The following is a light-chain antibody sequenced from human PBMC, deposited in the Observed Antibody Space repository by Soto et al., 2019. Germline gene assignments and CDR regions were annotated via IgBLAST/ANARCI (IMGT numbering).Light chain of an antibody. CDR3: QQYNNYFSWT. Sequence: DIPMTQSPSTLSASVGDRVTITCRASQSISIWLAWYQQKPGKAPNILIYDASTLVSGVPSRFSGSGSGTEFTLTISSLQPDDFATHYCQQYNNYFSWTFGQGTKVEIK. CDR1: QSISIW. V-gene: IGKV1-5*01. CDR2: DAS. J-gene: IGKJ1*01.